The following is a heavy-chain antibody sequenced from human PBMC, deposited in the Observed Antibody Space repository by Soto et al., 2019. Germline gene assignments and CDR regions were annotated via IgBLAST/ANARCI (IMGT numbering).Heavy chain of an antibody. CDR1: GGTFSSYA. J-gene: IGHJ6*02. CDR3: ARVIIRGVNPARGSYYGMDV. Sequence: QVQLVQSGAEVKKPGSSVKVSCKASGGTFSSYAISRVRQAPGQGLEWMGGIIPIFGTANYAQKFQGRVTITADESTSTAYMELSSLRSEDTAVYYCARVIIRGVNPARGSYYGMDVWGQGTTVTVSS. D-gene: IGHD3-10*01. V-gene: IGHV1-69*01. CDR2: IIPIFGTA.